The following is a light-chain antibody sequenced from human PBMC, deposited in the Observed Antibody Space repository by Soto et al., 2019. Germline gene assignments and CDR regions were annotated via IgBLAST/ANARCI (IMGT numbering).Light chain of an antibody. V-gene: IGLV2-14*01. Sequence: QSALTQPASVSGSPGQSITISCTGTRSDVGGYNYVSWYQQHPGKAPKLMIYDVSNRPSGVSNRFSGSKSGNTASLTISGLQAEAEADYYCSSYSSSSTLVFGGGTQLTVL. J-gene: IGLJ2*01. CDR3: SSYSSSSTLV. CDR1: RSDVGGYNY. CDR2: DVS.